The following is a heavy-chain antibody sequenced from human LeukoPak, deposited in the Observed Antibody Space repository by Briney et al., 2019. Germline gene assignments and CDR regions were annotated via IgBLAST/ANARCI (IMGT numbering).Heavy chain of an antibody. J-gene: IGHJ4*02. CDR1: GGSISSYY. CDR3: ARGILTGYMDY. CDR2: IYYSGST. V-gene: IGHV4-59*08. Sequence: SETLSLTCTVSGGSISSYYWSWIRQPPGKGLEWIGYIYYSGSTYYNPSLKSRVTISVDTSKNQFSLKLSSVTAADTAVYYCARGILTGYMDYWGQGTLVTVSS. D-gene: IGHD3-9*01.